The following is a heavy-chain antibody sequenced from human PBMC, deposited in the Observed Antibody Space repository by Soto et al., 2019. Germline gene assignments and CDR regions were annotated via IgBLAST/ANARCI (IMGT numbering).Heavy chain of an antibody. Sequence: PGGSLRLSCAASGFTFSSYGMHWVRQAPGKGLEWVAVIWYDGSNKYYADSVKGRFIISRDNSKNTLYLQMNSLRAEDTAVYYCARDGYYGDYSRALDYWGQGTLVTVSS. CDR3: ARDGYYGDYSRALDY. CDR1: GFTFSSYG. V-gene: IGHV3-33*01. CDR2: IWYDGSNK. J-gene: IGHJ4*02. D-gene: IGHD4-17*01.